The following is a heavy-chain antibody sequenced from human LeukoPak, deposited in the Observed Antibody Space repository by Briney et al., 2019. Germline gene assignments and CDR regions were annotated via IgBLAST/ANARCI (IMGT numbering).Heavy chain of an antibody. V-gene: IGHV4-30-2*01. Sequence: PSETLSLTCAVSGGSISSGGYSWSWIRQPPGKGLEWIGYIYHSGSTYYNPSLKSRVTISVDRSKNQFSLKPSSVTAADTAVYYCARLHCGGDCYSLNWFDPWGQGTLVTVSS. CDR2: IYHSGST. CDR3: ARLHCGGDCYSLNWFDP. J-gene: IGHJ5*02. CDR1: GGSISSGGYS. D-gene: IGHD2-21*02.